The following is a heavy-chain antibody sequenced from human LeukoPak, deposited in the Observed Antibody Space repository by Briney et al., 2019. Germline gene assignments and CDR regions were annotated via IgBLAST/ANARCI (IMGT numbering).Heavy chain of an antibody. CDR3: ARGGRGEGTGTTRVAFDI. CDR2: INPSGGST. D-gene: IGHD1-1*01. Sequence: ASVKVSCKAAGYTFTTYYMHWVRQAPGQGLEWMGTINPSGGSTSYAQKFQGRVTMTRDTSTSTVYMELSSLRSEDTAAYYCARGGRGEGTGTTRVAFDIWGQGTMVTVSS. CDR1: GYTFTTYY. J-gene: IGHJ3*02. V-gene: IGHV1-46*01.